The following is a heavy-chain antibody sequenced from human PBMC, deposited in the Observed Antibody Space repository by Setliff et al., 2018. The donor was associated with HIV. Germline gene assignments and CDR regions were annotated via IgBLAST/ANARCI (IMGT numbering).Heavy chain of an antibody. J-gene: IGHJ4*01. D-gene: IGHD6-13*01. CDR2: IDYSGST. Sequence: SETLSLTCTVSGDSISSTNWWVWVRQSPGRGLEWIGYIDYSGSTNYNPSLKSRVTLSVDTSMNQFSLKLRSVTAADTAVYYCASLHRIADFDYWGQGTLVTVSS. CDR1: GDSISSTNW. CDR3: ASLHRIADFDY. V-gene: IGHV4-28*01.